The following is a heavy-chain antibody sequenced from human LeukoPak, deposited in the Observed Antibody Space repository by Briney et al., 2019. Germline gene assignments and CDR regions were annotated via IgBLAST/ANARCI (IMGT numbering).Heavy chain of an antibody. CDR2: IHYTEGG. CDR1: GGSIRSSY. D-gene: IGHD3-22*01. J-gene: IGHJ3*02. V-gene: IGHV4-59*01. CDR3: ARDYYDSGGFHRTFDI. Sequence: SETLSLTCTVSGGSIRSSYWSWIRQSRGKGLEWIGYIHYTEGGNYNPSLKSRVTISPDTSRNQFSLKLTSVTAADTAVYYCARDYYDSGGFHRTFDIWGQGTMVTVSS.